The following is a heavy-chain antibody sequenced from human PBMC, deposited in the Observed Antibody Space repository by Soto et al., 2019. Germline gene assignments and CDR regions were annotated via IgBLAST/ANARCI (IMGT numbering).Heavy chain of an antibody. CDR1: GYTFTSYA. CDR3: ARSITMVRGVLLPPTY. Sequence: ASVKVSCTASGYTFTSYAMHWVRQAPGQRLEWMGWINAGNGNTKYSQKFQGRVTITRDTSASTAYRELSSLRSEDTAVYSCARSITMVRGVLLPPTYWGQGTLVTVSS. J-gene: IGHJ4*02. CDR2: INAGNGNT. D-gene: IGHD3-10*01. V-gene: IGHV1-3*01.